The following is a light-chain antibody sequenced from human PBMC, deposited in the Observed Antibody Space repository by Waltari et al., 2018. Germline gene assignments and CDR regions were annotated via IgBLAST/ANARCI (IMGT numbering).Light chain of an antibody. CDR1: SSDLGSYKY. V-gene: IGLV2-8*01. CDR2: DVS. J-gene: IGLJ3*02. Sequence: QSALTQPPSASGSPGQSVTISCTGTSSDLGSYKYVSWYQQHPGKAPKLIIDDVSKRPSGVSDRFSGSKSGSTASLTVSGLQAEDGADYYCSSYGGSNNFVLFGGGTKLTVL. CDR3: SSYGGSNNFVL.